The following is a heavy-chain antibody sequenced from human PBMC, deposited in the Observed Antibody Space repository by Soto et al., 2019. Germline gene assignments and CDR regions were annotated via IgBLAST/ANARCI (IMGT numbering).Heavy chain of an antibody. CDR2: IIPIFGTA. J-gene: IGHJ6*02. V-gene: IGHV1-69*13. CDR1: GGTFSSYA. D-gene: IGHD5-18*01. Sequence: GASVKVSCKASGGTFSSYAISWVRQAPGQGLEWMGGIIPIFGTANYAQKFQGRVTITADESTSTAYMELSSLRSEDTAVYYCARTFLGFCGINSKPWIQLCYYYGMDVWGQGTTVTVSS. CDR3: ARTFLGFCGINSKPWIQLCYYYGMDV.